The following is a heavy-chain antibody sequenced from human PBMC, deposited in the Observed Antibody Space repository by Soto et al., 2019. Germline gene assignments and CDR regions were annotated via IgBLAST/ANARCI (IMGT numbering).Heavy chain of an antibody. J-gene: IGHJ5*02. CDR2: MNPDSGNT. V-gene: IGHV1-8*02. CDR1: GYTFTSYG. D-gene: IGHD3-16*01. CDR3: ARGRFRRTWFDP. Sequence: ASVKVSCKASGYTFTSYGISWVRQATGQGLEWMGWMNPDSGNTGQSKQFQGRVTMTRDTSISTAYMEMSSLRSEDTAVYYCARGRFRRTWFDPWGQGTLVTVSS.